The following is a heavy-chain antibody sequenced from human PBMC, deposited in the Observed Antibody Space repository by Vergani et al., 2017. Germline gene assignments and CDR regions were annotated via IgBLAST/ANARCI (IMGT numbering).Heavy chain of an antibody. CDR1: EYSFGNYW. V-gene: IGHV5-51*01. J-gene: IGHJ4*02. Sequence: EVELVQSGPEMRKPGESLKISCKGSEYSFGNYWIGWVRQMPGKGLEWMGIIYPADSDTRYSPSFQGQVTISADKSISTAFLQWDSLKASDTALYYRARHTTYTDSWGQGTLVNVSS. CDR2: IYPADSDT. D-gene: IGHD1-1*01. CDR3: ARHTTYTDS.